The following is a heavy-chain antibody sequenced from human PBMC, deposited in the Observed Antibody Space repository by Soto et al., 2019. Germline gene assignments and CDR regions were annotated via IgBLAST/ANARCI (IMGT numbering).Heavy chain of an antibody. CDR1: GFTFSNHA. V-gene: IGHV3-23*01. CDR2: ISNEGEVT. J-gene: IGHJ5*02. CDR3: ARGPVIRGWYS. Sequence: GGSLRLSCATSGFTFSNHAMSWVRQAPGKGLEWVSGISNEGEVTNYADSVKGRFTISRDNSKSTLYLLMNSLRDEDTALYYCARGPVIRGWYSWGQGTLVTVSS. D-gene: IGHD6-19*01.